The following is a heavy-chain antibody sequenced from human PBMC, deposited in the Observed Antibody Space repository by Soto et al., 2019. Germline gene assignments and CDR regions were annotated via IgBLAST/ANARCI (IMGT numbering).Heavy chain of an antibody. J-gene: IGHJ3*02. CDR3: ANIPYYYDSSGPSANDAFDI. Sequence: SLRLSCAASGFTFSSYGMHWVHQAPGKGLEWVAVISYDGSNKYYADSVKGRFTISRDNSKNTLYLQMNSLRAEDTAVYYCANIPYYYDSSGPSANDAFDIWGQGTMVTVSS. CDR2: ISYDGSNK. CDR1: GFTFSSYG. D-gene: IGHD3-22*01. V-gene: IGHV3-30*18.